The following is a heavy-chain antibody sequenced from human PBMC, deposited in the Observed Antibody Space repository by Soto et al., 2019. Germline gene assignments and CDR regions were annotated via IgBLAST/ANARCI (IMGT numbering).Heavy chain of an antibody. Sequence: PSETLSLTCTVSGGSISSYYWSWIRQPPGKGLEWIGYIYYSGSTNYNPSLKSRVTISVDTSKNQFSLKLSSVTAADTAVYYCARGRVNTIFAGRASWFDPWGQGTLVTVSS. CDR3: ARGRVNTIFAGRASWFDP. CDR1: GGSISSYY. D-gene: IGHD3-3*01. V-gene: IGHV4-59*01. CDR2: IYYSGST. J-gene: IGHJ5*02.